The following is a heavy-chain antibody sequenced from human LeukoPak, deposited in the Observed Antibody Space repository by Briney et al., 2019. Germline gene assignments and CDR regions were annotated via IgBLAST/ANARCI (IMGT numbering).Heavy chain of an antibody. CDR3: ARQTGSGLFILP. Sequence: KTSETLSLTCTVSGVSISSSNSYWGWIRQPPGKGLEWIGSIYYSGNTYYNASLKSQVSIAIDTSKNQFSLRLTSVTAAAPAVYYCARQTGSGLFILPGGQGTLVTVSS. J-gene: IGHJ4*02. V-gene: IGHV4-39*01. CDR2: IYYSGNT. CDR1: GVSISSSNSY. D-gene: IGHD3/OR15-3a*01.